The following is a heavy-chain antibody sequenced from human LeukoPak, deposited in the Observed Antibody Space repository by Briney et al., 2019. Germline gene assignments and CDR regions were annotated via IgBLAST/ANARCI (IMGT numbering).Heavy chain of an antibody. V-gene: IGHV1-18*01. CDR2: ISAYNGNT. CDR3: ARDLGAVAGPHIDY. J-gene: IGHJ4*02. Sequence: ASVKVSYMASGYTFTSYGISWVRQAPGQGLEWMGWISAYNGNTNYAQKLQGRVTMTTDTSTSTAYMELRSLRSDDTAVYYCARDLGAVAGPHIDYWGQGTLVTVSS. CDR1: GYTFTSYG. D-gene: IGHD6-19*01.